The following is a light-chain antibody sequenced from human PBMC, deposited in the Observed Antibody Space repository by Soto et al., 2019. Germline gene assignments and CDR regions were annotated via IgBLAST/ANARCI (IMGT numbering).Light chain of an antibody. CDR3: QQYSSYPWT. J-gene: IGKJ1*01. CDR2: DAS. V-gene: IGKV1-5*01. Sequence: DLKLIQSPPTLSSSFGSIVTSTRRASQSISSWVAWYQKKPGKPTKLLIYDASSLESGVPSRFSGSGSGTEFTLTISSLQSDDFATHYCQQYSSYPWTFGQGTKVDIK. CDR1: QSISSW.